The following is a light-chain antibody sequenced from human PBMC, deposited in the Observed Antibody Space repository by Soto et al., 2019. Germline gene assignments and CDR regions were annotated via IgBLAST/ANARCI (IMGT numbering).Light chain of an antibody. CDR3: EQYNSYSWT. CDR1: ESISSW. J-gene: IGKJ1*01. V-gene: IGKV1-5*03. Sequence: DIQMTQSPPTLSASAGDRVTITCRASESISSWLAWYQQKPGKAPKLLMYKASSLESGVPSRFSGSGSGTEFTLTISSLQPDDFATYYCEQYNSYSWTFGQGSKVDIX. CDR2: KAS.